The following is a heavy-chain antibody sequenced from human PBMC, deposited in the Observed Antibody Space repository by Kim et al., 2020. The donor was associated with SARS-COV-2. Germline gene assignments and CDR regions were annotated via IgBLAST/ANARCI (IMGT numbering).Heavy chain of an antibody. Sequence: FQGRVTMTRDTSTSTVYMELSSLRSEDTAVYYCARVNTASNYDDYYGMDVWGQGTTVTVSS. V-gene: IGHV1-46*01. D-gene: IGHD4-4*01. CDR3: ARVNTASNYDDYYGMDV. J-gene: IGHJ6*02.